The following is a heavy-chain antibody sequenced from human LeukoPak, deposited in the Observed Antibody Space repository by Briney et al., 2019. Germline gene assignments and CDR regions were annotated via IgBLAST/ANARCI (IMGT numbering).Heavy chain of an antibody. Sequence: APVKVSCKASGYTFTGYYMHWVRQAPGQGLEWMGWINPNSGGTNYAQKFQGRVTTTRDTSISTAYMELSRLRSDDTAVYYCARYSGGQWLDLDYWGQGTLVTVSS. D-gene: IGHD6-19*01. CDR2: INPNSGGT. CDR1: GYTFTGYY. J-gene: IGHJ4*02. V-gene: IGHV1-2*02. CDR3: ARYSGGQWLDLDY.